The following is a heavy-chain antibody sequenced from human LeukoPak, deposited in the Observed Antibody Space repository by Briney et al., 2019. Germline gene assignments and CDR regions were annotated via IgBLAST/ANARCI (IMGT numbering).Heavy chain of an antibody. CDR2: VYDSGST. J-gene: IGHJ3*01. V-gene: IGHV4-59*01. Sequence: SEALSLICSVSGGSLRSYYWTWIRQPPGKGLEWIGYVYDSGSTNYNPSLKSRVTISVDTSKNQFSLRLTSVTAADTAVYYCARRHGGRDNEAFDFWGQGTMVTVSS. CDR1: GGSLRSYY. CDR3: ARRHGGRDNEAFDF. D-gene: IGHD2-21*02.